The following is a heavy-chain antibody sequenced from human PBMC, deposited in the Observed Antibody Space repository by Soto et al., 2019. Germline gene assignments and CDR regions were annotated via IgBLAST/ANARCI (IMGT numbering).Heavy chain of an antibody. V-gene: IGHV1-8*01. CDR2: MNPYTGNA. CDR1: GDTFTKYD. CDR3: ARWAYYYDSSGYS. J-gene: IGHJ5*02. Sequence: AASVKVSCKAPGDTFTKYDINWVRQASGQGLEWMGWMNPYTGNADYAQKFQGRVTMTRNTSISTAYMELSGLTSEDTAVYYCARWAYYYDSSGYSWGQGTPVTVSS. D-gene: IGHD3-22*01.